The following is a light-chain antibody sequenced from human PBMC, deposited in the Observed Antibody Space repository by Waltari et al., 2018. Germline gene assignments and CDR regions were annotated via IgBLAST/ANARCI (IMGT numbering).Light chain of an antibody. J-gene: IGLJ1*01. CDR1: KLGDNY. CDR2: QDS. CDR3: QAWDSSTEV. Sequence: SYELTQPPSVSVSPGQTASITCPGDKLGDNYACWYQQKPGQSPVLVIYQDSKRPSGIPERFSGSNSGKTATLTISGTQAMDEADYYCQAWDSSTEVFGTGTKVTVL. V-gene: IGLV3-1*01.